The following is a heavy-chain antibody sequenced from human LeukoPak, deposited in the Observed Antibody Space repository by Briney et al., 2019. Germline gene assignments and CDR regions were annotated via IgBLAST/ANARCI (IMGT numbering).Heavy chain of an antibody. CDR1: GFPFSSYP. D-gene: IGHD3-22*01. V-gene: IGHV3-23*01. CDR2: ISGSGGST. Sequence: GGSLRLSCAASGFPFSSYPMSWVRQAPGKGLEWVSPISGSGGSTYYADSVKGRFTISRDNSKNTLYLQMNSLRAEDTAVYYCAKGLTWGYYDSSPYYFDYWGQGTLVTVSS. CDR3: AKGLTWGYYDSSPYYFDY. J-gene: IGHJ4*02.